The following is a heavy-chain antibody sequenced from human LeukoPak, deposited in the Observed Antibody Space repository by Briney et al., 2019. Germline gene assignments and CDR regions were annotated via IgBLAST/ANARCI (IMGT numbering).Heavy chain of an antibody. V-gene: IGHV3-30*18. J-gene: IGHJ4*02. CDR1: GFTFSSYG. CDR2: ISYDGSNK. D-gene: IGHD3-10*01. Sequence: GRSLRLSCAASGFTFSSYGMHWVRQAPGKGLEWVAVISYDGSNKYYADSAKGRFTISRDNSKNTLYLQMNSLRAEDTAVYYCAKDLRYYGSGSYLGFDYWGQGTLVTVSS. CDR3: AKDLRYYGSGSYLGFDY.